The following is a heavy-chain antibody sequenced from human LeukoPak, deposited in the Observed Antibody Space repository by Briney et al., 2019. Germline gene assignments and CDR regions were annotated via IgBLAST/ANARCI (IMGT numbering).Heavy chain of an antibody. D-gene: IGHD6-6*01. CDR3: ARDLRIAAFDY. CDR2: ISGSGDST. J-gene: IGHJ4*02. CDR1: GFTLSNYG. V-gene: IGHV3-23*01. Sequence: PGGSLRLSCAASGFTLSNYGMSWVRQAPGKGLEWVSGISGSGDSTYYADSVKGRFTISRDNAKNSLYLQMNSLRAEDTAVYYCARDLRIAAFDYWGQGTLVTVSS.